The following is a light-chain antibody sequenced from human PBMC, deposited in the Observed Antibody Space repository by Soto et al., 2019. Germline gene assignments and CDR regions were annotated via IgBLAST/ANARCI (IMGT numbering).Light chain of an antibody. J-gene: IGLJ2*01. CDR2: TNN. CDR3: AAWDDSLKVV. Sequence: QSVLTQPPSASGTPGQRVTISCSGSSSNIGSNTVNWYQQLPGTAPKLLIYTNNQRPSGVPDRISGSKSGTSASLAISGLQSEDEADYYCAAWDDSLKVVFGGGTKLT. V-gene: IGLV1-44*01. CDR1: SSNIGSNT.